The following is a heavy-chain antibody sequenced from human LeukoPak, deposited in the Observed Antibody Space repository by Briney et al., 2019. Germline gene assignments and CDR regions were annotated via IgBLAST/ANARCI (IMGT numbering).Heavy chain of an antibody. D-gene: IGHD2-2*01. CDR3: AREAQYCSSTSCYGPQDAFDI. J-gene: IGHJ3*02. V-gene: IGHV3-66*02. CDR1: VFTVSSNY. Sequence: ALLRLSCAASVFTVSSNYMSWVRQAPGKGLEWVSVIYSGGSTYYADSVKGRFTISRDNSKNTLYLQMNSLRAEDTAVYYCAREAQYCSSTSCYGPQDAFDIWGQGTMVTVSS. CDR2: IYSGGST.